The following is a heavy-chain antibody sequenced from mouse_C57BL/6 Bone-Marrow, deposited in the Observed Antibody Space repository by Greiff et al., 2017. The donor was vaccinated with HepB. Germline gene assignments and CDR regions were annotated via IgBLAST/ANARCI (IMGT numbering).Heavy chain of an antibody. V-gene: IGHV5-17*01. CDR2: ISSGSSTI. CDR1: GFTFSDYG. Sequence: EVKVVESGGGLVKPGGSLKLSCAASGFTFSDYGMHWVRQAPEKGLEWVAYISSGSSTIYYADTVKGLFTISRDNAKNTLFLQMTSLRAEDTAMYDCARLLLRKGFDYWGQGTTLTVSS. J-gene: IGHJ2*01. CDR3: ARLLLRKGFDY. D-gene: IGHD1-1*01.